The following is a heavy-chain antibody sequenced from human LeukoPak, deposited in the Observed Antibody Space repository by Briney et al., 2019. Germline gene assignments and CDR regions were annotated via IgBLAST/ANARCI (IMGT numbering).Heavy chain of an antibody. CDR3: AVNWNYVDNWFDP. CDR1: GDSISSYF. D-gene: IGHD1-7*01. Sequence: PSETLSLTCTVSGDSISSYFWSWIRQPPGKGLEWIGYIYNSGSTNYNPSLKSRVTISADTSKNQFSLKLSSVTAADTAVYYCAVNWNYVDNWFDPWGQGTLVTVSS. J-gene: IGHJ5*02. CDR2: IYNSGST. V-gene: IGHV4-59*08.